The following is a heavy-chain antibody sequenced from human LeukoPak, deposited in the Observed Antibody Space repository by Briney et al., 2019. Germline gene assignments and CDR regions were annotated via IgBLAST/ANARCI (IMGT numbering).Heavy chain of an antibody. CDR2: IYYSGST. CDR1: GYSISSGYY. CDR3: ARDGYSYGAMDV. J-gene: IGHJ6*04. Sequence: SETLSLTCTVSGYSISSGYYWGWIRQPPGKGLEWIGYIYYSGSTNYNPSLKSRVTISVDTSKNQFSLKLSSVTAADTAVYYCARDGYSYGAMDVWGKGTTVTVSS. V-gene: IGHV4-38-2*02. D-gene: IGHD5-18*01.